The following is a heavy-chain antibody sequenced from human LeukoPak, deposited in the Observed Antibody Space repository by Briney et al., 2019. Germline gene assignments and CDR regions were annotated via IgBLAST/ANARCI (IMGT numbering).Heavy chain of an antibody. CDR1: GGSISSYY. CDR2: IYYSGST. Sequence: SETLSLTCTVSGGSISSYYWSWIRQPPGKGLEWIGYIYYSGSTNYNPSLKSRVTIPVDTSKNQFSLKLSSVTAADTAVYYCVRGGDYGSAYDYFRYWGQGTLVSVSS. CDR3: VRGGDYGSAYDYFRY. V-gene: IGHV4-59*08. J-gene: IGHJ4*02. D-gene: IGHD5-12*01.